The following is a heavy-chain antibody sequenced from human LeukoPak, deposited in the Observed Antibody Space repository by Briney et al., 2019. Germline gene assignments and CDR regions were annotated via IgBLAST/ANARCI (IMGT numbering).Heavy chain of an antibody. V-gene: IGHV1-69*05. Sequence: SVKVSCKASGGTFSSYAISWARQAPGQGLEWMGGIIPIFGTANYAQKFQGRVTITTDESTSTAYMELSSLRSEDTAVYYCAREKGLGSSWYYFDYWGQGTLVTVSS. J-gene: IGHJ4*02. CDR3: AREKGLGSSWYYFDY. CDR1: GGTFSSYA. D-gene: IGHD6-13*01. CDR2: IIPIFGTA.